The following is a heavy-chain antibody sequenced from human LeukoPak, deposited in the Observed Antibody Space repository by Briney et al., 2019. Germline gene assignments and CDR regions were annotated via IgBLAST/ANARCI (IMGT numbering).Heavy chain of an antibody. V-gene: IGHV3-74*01. J-gene: IGHJ4*02. Sequence: GGSLRLSCAASGFTFSSYWMHWVRQAPGKGLVWVSRINSDGSSTSYADSVKGRFTISRDNAKNTLYLQMNSLRAEDTAVYYCARTSVTTSFDYFDYWGQGTLVTVSS. D-gene: IGHD4-17*01. CDR1: GFTFSSYW. CDR3: ARTSVTTSFDYFDY. CDR2: INSDGSST.